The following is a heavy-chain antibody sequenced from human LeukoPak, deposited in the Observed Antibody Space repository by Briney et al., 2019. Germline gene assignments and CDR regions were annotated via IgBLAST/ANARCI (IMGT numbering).Heavy chain of an antibody. D-gene: IGHD3-10*01. CDR2: IIPILGIA. V-gene: IGHV1-69*04. CDR1: GGTFSSYA. Sequence: SVKVSCKASGGTFSSYAISWVRQAPGQGLEWMGRIIPILGIANYAQKFQGRVTITADKSTSTAYMELSSLRSEDTAVYYCARGYYGSGSYYTKRSGYFDYWGQGTLVTVSS. J-gene: IGHJ4*02. CDR3: ARGYYGSGSYYTKRSGYFDY.